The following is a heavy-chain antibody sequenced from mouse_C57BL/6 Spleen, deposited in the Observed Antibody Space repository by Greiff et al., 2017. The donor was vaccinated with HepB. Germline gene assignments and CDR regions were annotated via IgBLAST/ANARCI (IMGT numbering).Heavy chain of an antibody. V-gene: IGHV1-54*01. CDR3: ARGENYYGSSWGFAY. J-gene: IGHJ3*01. Sequence: VQLKESGAELVRPGTSVKVSCKASGYAFTNYLIEWVKQRPGQGLEWIGVINPGSGGTNYNEKFKGKATLTADKSSSTAYMQLSSLTSEDSAVYFCARGENYYGSSWGFAYWGQGTLVTVSA. CDR2: INPGSGGT. CDR1: GYAFTNYL. D-gene: IGHD1-1*01.